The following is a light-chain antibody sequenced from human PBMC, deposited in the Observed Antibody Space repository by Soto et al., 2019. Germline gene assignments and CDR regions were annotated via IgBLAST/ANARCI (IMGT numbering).Light chain of an antibody. CDR3: MEAIQRPFT. V-gene: IGKV2-28*01. CDR2: LGS. J-gene: IGKJ3*01. Sequence: DIVMTQSPLSLPVTPGETASISCRSSQSLLQSDGYNYLDWYLQKPGQSPQLLIYLGSHRASGVPDRFSGSGAGTDFTLKISRVEAEDVGVYYCMEAIQRPFTFGPGTKVDIK. CDR1: QSLLQSDGYNY.